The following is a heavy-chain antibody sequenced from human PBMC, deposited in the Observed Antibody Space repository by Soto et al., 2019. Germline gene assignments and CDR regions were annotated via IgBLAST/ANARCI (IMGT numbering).Heavy chain of an antibody. CDR3: AREELTLYDSSGYDY. Sequence: QVQLQESGPGLVKPSQTLSLTCTVSGGSISSGDYYWSWIRQPPGKGLEWIGYIYYSGSTYYNPSLKSRVTISVDTFKNQFSLKLSSVTAADTAVYYCAREELTLYDSSGYDYWGQGTLVTVSS. CDR1: GGSISSGDYY. J-gene: IGHJ4*02. D-gene: IGHD3-22*01. V-gene: IGHV4-30-4*01. CDR2: IYYSGST.